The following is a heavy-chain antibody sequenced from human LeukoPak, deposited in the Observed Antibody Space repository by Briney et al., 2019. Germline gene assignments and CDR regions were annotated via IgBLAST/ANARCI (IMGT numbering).Heavy chain of an antibody. D-gene: IGHD3-3*01. CDR2: IYTSGST. Sequence: KPSETLSLTCTVSGGSISSGSYYWSWIRQPAGKGLEWIGRIYTSGSTNYNPSLKSRVTISVDTSKNQFSLKLSSVTTADTAVYYCARWRGDYFDYWGQGTLVTVSS. CDR3: ARWRGDYFDY. V-gene: IGHV4-61*02. J-gene: IGHJ4*02. CDR1: GGSISSGSYY.